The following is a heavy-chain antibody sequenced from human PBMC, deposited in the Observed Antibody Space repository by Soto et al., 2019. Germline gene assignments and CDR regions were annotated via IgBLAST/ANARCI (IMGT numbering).Heavy chain of an antibody. CDR1: GFMFSTCA. CDR2: ISGERDVT. J-gene: IGHJ4*02. D-gene: IGHD3-10*01. Sequence: GGSLRRSCAASGFMFSTCAMTWVRQAPGKGLAWVSSISGERDVTYHADSVKGRFTISRDNSKNTVYLQMNSLRAEDTAVYYCAKDSGSGTYSPLDYWGQGTLVTVSS. V-gene: IGHV3-23*01. CDR3: AKDSGSGTYSPLDY.